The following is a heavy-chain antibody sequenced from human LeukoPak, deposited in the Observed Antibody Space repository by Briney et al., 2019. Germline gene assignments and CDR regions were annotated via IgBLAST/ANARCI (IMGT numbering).Heavy chain of an antibody. CDR3: ARGATYGSGSEFDY. V-gene: IGHV1-8*01. CDR2: MNPNSGNT. Sequence: ASVKVSCKASGYTFTSYDINWVRQATGQGLEWMGWMNPNSGNTGYAQKFQGRVTMTRNTSISTAYVELSSLRSEDTAVYYCARGATYGSGSEFDYWGQGTLVTVSS. D-gene: IGHD3-10*01. J-gene: IGHJ4*02. CDR1: GYTFTSYD.